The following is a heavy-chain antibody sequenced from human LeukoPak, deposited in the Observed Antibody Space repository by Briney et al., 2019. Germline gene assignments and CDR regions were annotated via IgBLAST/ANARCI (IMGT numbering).Heavy chain of an antibody. CDR2: ISSSSSYI. CDR3: VRDSSSAGNWFDP. J-gene: IGHJ5*02. CDR1: GFTFSSYS. Sequence: GRSLRLSCAASGFTFSSYSMNWVRQTPGKGLEWVSSISSSSSYIYYADSVKGRFTISRDNAKNSLYLQMNSLRAEDTAVYYCVRDSSSAGNWFDPWGQGALVTVSS. D-gene: IGHD6-13*01. V-gene: IGHV3-21*01.